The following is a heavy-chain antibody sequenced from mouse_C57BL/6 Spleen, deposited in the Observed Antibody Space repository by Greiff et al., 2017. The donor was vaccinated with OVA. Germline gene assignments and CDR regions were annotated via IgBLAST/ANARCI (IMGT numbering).Heavy chain of an antibody. CDR2: IYPGDGDT. CDR3: ARIYYSIYYAMDY. J-gene: IGHJ4*01. CDR1: GYAFSSYW. Sequence: VQLQQSGAELVKPGASVKISCKASGYAFSSYWMNWVKQRPGKGLEWIGQIYPGDGDTNYNGKFKGKATLTADKSSSTAYMQLSSLTSEDSAVYFCARIYYSIYYAMDYWGQGTSVTVSS. V-gene: IGHV1-80*01. D-gene: IGHD2-5*01.